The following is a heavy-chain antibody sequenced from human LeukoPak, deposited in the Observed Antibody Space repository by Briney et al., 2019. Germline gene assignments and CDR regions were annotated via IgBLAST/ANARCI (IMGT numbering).Heavy chain of an antibody. CDR3: ARGYDSSGYPGEYFQH. D-gene: IGHD3-22*01. Sequence: PGGSLRLSCAASGFTFSSYSMNWVRQAPGKGLEWVSYISSSSSTIYYADSVKGRFTISRDNAKNSLYLQMNSLRAADTAVYYSARGYDSSGYPGEYFQHWGQGTLVTVSS. J-gene: IGHJ1*01. V-gene: IGHV3-48*04. CDR1: GFTFSSYS. CDR2: ISSSSSTI.